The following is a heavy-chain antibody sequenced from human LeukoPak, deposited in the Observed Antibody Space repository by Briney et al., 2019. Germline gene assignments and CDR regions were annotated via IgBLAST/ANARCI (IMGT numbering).Heavy chain of an antibody. J-gene: IGHJ3*02. CDR1: GFTFSSYG. CDR3: ALIGTIFGVVTRIDAFDI. V-gene: IGHV3-30*02. D-gene: IGHD3-3*01. CDR2: IRYDGSNK. Sequence: GGSLRLSCAASGFTFSSYGMHWVRQAPGKGLEWVAFIRYDGSNKYYADSVKGRFTISRDNSKNTLYLQMNSLRAEDTAVYYCALIGTIFGVVTRIDAFDIWGQGTMVTVSS.